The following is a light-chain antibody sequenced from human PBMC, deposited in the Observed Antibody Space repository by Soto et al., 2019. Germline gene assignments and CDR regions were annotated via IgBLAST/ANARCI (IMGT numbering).Light chain of an antibody. Sequence: EIVLTQSPATLSLSPGERATLSRRASQSVRNYLAWYQQKPGQAPRLLIYDTSNRATGIPARFSGSGSETDFTLTISRLEPEDFVVYYCQQRSNWPLTFGGGTKVEIK. CDR3: QQRSNWPLT. CDR1: QSVRNY. V-gene: IGKV3-11*01. J-gene: IGKJ4*01. CDR2: DTS.